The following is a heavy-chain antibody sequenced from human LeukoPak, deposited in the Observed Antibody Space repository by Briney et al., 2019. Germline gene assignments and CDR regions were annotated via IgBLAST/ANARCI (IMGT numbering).Heavy chain of an antibody. J-gene: IGHJ4*02. V-gene: IGHV3-33*06. D-gene: IGHD6-19*01. CDR2: IWYDGSNK. CDR3: AKDPYSSGWPPDY. CDR1: GFTFSSYG. Sequence: GGSLRLSCAASGFTFSSYGMHWVRQAPGKGLEWVAVIWYDGSNKYYADSVKGRFTISRGNSKNTLYLQMNSLRAEDTAVYYCAKDPYSSGWPPDYWGQGTLVTVSS.